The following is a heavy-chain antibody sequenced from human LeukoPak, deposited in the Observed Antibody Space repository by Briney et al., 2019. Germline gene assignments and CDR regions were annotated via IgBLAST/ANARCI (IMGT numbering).Heavy chain of an antibody. CDR1: GFTFSSYA. CDR2: ISGSGGST. Sequence: KSGGSLRLSCAGSGFTFSSYAMSWVRQAPGKGLEWVSAISGSGGSTYYADSVKGRFTISGDNSRDTLYLQMNSLRAEDTAVYYCAKGYYDYVWGSYYFDYWGQGTLVTVSS. J-gene: IGHJ4*02. V-gene: IGHV3-23*01. D-gene: IGHD3-16*01. CDR3: AKGYYDYVWGSYYFDY.